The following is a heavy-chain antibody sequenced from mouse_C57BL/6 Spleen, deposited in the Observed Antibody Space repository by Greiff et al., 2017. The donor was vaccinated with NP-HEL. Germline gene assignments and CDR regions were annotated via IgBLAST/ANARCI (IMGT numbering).Heavy chain of an antibody. D-gene: IGHD1-1*01. V-gene: IGHV5-17*01. Sequence: EVKLMESGGGLVKPGGSLKLSCAASGFTFSDYGMHWVRQAPEKGLEWVAYISSGSSTIYYADTVKGRFTISRDNAKNTLFLQMTSLRSEDTAMYYCARRSTTVLFDYWGQGTTLTVSS. CDR2: ISSGSSTI. J-gene: IGHJ2*01. CDR1: GFTFSDYG. CDR3: ARRSTTVLFDY.